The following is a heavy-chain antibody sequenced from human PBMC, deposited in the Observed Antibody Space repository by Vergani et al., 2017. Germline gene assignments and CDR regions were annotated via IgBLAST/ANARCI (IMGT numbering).Heavy chain of an antibody. CDR2: IYYSGST. CDR3: ARRSYEGDFDY. Sequence: QVQLQESGPGLVKPSETLSLTCTVSGGPISSYYWSWIRQPPGKGLEWIGYIYYSGSTNYNPSLKSRVTISVDTSKNQFSLKLSSVTAADTAVYYCARRSYEGDFDYWGQGTLVTVSS. J-gene: IGHJ4*02. CDR1: GGPISSYY. V-gene: IGHV4-59*01. D-gene: IGHD1-26*01.